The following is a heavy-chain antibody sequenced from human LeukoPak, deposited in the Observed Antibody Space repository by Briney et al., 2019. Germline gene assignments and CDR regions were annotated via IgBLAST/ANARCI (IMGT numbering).Heavy chain of an antibody. D-gene: IGHD5-18*01. CDR1: GYTFTSYG. CDR2: ISAYNGNT. Sequence: ASVKVSCKASGYTFTSYGISWVRQAPGQGLEWMGWISAYNGNTNYAQKLQGRVTMTTDTSTSTAYMELRSLRPDDTAVYYCARNLDSYGTYYFDYCGQGTLVTVSS. V-gene: IGHV1-18*01. J-gene: IGHJ4*02. CDR3: ARNLDSYGTYYFDY.